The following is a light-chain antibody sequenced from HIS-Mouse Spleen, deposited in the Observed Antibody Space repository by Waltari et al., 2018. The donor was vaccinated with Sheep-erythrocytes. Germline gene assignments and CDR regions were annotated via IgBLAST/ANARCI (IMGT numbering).Light chain of an antibody. J-gene: IGLJ3*02. CDR3: CSYAGSSTPWV. V-gene: IGLV2-23*01. CDR2: EGS. CDR1: SRDAGCFTL. Sequence: QSALTQPPSVSGSPGQSITISLTGTSRDAGCFTLVSCHQQHPGKAPKLMIYEGSKRPSRVSNRFSGSKSGNTDSLTISGLQAEDEADYYCCSYAGSSTPWVFGGGTKLTVL.